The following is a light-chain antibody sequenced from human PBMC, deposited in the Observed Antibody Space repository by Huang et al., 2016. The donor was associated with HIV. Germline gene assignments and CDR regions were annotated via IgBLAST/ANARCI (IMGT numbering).Light chain of an antibody. CDR3: QQCDDWPRT. J-gene: IGKJ1*01. CDR2: VAS. CDR1: QSVSSN. V-gene: IGKV3-15*01. Sequence: EIVMTQSPAPLAVSPGERATLSCRASQSVSSNLAWFQQRPGQAPRPLIYVASTMAMGIPARFSGSGSGTEFTLTISSLQSEDFAVYYCQQCDDWPRTFGQGTKVEI.